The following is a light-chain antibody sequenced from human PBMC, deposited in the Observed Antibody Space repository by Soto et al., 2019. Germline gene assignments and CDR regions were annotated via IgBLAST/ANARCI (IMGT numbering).Light chain of an antibody. CDR3: HQRQSWPRT. CDR1: QYINTR. V-gene: IGKV3-11*01. J-gene: IGKJ1*01. CDR2: QTS. Sequence: IVLTQSPATLSSFPGDRVTLPCRASQYINTRLAWYQHRPGQAPRLLIYQTSLRAAGIPARFSASGSGTEFTLTISDVQPEDFALYYCHQRQSWPRTFGQGTKVDIK.